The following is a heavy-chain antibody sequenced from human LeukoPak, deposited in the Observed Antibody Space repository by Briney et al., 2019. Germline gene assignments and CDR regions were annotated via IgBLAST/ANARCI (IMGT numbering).Heavy chain of an antibody. CDR2: IYSGGNT. D-gene: IGHD3-3*01. CDR3: ARVPYYDLWSGPGYFDY. V-gene: IGHV3-66*01. Sequence: GGSLRLSCAASGFTVSSNYMTWVRQAPGKGLEWVSVIYSGGNTYYADSVKGRFTISRDNFKNTLYLQMGSLRDEDTAVYYCARVPYYDLWSGPGYFDYWGQGTLVTVSA. CDR1: GFTVSSNY. J-gene: IGHJ4*02.